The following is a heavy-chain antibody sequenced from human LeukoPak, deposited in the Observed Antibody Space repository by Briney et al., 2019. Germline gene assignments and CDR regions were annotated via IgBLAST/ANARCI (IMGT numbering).Heavy chain of an antibody. V-gene: IGHV1-18*01. CDR3: ARTSGYYYYYGMDV. D-gene: IGHD3-10*01. J-gene: IGHJ6*02. CDR2: ISAYNGNT. CDR1: GYTFTSYG. Sequence: ASVKVSCKASGYTFTSYGISWVRQAPGQGLEWMGWISAYNGNTNYAQKLQGRVTMTTDTSTSTAYMELRSLRSDDTAVYYCARTSGYYYYYGMDVWGQGTTVTVSS.